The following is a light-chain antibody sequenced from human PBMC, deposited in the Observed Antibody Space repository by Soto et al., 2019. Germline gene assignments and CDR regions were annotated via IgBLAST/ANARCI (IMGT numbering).Light chain of an antibody. J-gene: IGLJ1*01. CDR1: SSDVGFYNY. V-gene: IGLV2-14*01. CDR3: SSYSSSSTLV. CDR2: GVS. Sequence: QAVVTQPASVSGSPGQSVTISCTGTSSDVGFYNYVSWYQQHSGKAPQLMIYGVSNRPSGVSNRFSGSKSDITASLTISGLQAEDEADYYCSSYSSSSTLVFGTGTKLTVL.